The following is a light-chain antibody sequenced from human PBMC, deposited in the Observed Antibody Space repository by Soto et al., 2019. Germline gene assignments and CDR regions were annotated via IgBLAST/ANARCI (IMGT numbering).Light chain of an antibody. V-gene: IGKV1-33*01. CDR1: QDINNY. Sequence: DIQMTQSPSSLSASVGDRVTIICQASQDINNYLNWYQQKPGKAPKLLIYDSSNLEIGVPSRFIGSGYGTRFSFTISSLQPEDIETYYCQQFDNLPFTFGQGTRLEIK. J-gene: IGKJ5*01. CDR3: QQFDNLPFT. CDR2: DSS.